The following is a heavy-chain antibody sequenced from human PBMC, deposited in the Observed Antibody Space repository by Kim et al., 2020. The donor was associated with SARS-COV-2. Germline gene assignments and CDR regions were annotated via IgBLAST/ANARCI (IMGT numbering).Heavy chain of an antibody. CDR3: ARRRYYYGSGRHFDY. D-gene: IGHD3-10*01. V-gene: IGHV4-34*01. CDR1: GGSFSGYY. J-gene: IGHJ4*02. CDR2: INHSGST. Sequence: SETLSLTCAVYGGSFSGYYWSWIRQPPGKGLEWIGEINHSGSTNYNPSLKSRVTISVDTSKNQFSLKLSSVTAADTAVYYCARRRYYYGSGRHFDYWGQG.